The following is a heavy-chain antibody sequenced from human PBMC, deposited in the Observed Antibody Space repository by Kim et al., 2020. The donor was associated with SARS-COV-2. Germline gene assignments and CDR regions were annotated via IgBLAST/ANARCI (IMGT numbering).Heavy chain of an antibody. V-gene: IGHV3-66*01. D-gene: IGHD5-18*01. Sequence: GGSLRLSCAASGFTVSSNYMSWVRQAPGKGLEWVSVIYTGGSTYYADSLKGRFTISRDNSKNTVYLQMNSLRAEDTAVYYCASRPGGGYSYGFYAFDMWGQGTMVTVSS. CDR2: IYTGGST. CDR3: ASRPGGGYSYGFYAFDM. J-gene: IGHJ3*02. CDR1: GFTVSSNY.